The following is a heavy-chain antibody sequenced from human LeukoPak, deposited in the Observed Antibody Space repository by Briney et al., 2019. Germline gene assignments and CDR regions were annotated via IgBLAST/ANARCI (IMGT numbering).Heavy chain of an antibody. CDR3: AIRKVGNYYGSGSYYLY. V-gene: IGHV4-34*01. CDR2: INHSGST. D-gene: IGHD3-10*01. Sequence: PSETLSLTCAVYGGSFSGYYWSWIRQPPGKGLEWIGEINHSGSTNYNPSLKSRVTISVDTSKNQFSLKLSSVTAADTAVYYCAIRKVGNYYGSGSYYLYWGQGTLVTVSS. J-gene: IGHJ4*02. CDR1: GGSFSGYY.